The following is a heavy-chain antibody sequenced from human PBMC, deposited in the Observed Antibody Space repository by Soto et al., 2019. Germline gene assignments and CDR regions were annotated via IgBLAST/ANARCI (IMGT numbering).Heavy chain of an antibody. J-gene: IGHJ6*02. CDR3: ARDRSITMVRGVLYGMDV. Sequence: SETLSLTCTVSGGSISSYYWSWIRQPPGKGLEWIGYIYYSGSTNYNPSLKSRVTISVDTSKNQFSLKLSSVTAADTAVYYCARDRSITMVRGVLYGMDVWGQGTTVTVSS. D-gene: IGHD3-10*01. CDR1: GGSISSYY. V-gene: IGHV4-59*01. CDR2: IYYSGST.